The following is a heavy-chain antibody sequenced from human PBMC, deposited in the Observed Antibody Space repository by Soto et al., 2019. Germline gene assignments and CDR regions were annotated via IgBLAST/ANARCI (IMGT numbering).Heavy chain of an antibody. D-gene: IGHD3-3*01. J-gene: IGHJ3*02. CDR2: INPATGAA. CDR1: GYPVTAYY. Sequence: QLHLVQSGAVVKKPGASVTVSCSASGYPVTAYYMHWVRQAPGRGLEWMGGINPATGAAKYTQTFPGRVTMARDTSARTVFMELSGLTSAETAVFCCARGGGVGVAGSAAFDMWGQGTLVTVSS. V-gene: IGHV1-2*02. CDR3: ARGGGVGVAGSAAFDM.